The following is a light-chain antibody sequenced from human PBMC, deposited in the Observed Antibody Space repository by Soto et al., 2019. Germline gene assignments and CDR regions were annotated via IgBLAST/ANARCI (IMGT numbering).Light chain of an antibody. CDR1: MRDVGAYNL. CDR3: LSYGGSNNYV. CDR2: EVR. J-gene: IGLJ1*01. V-gene: IGLV2-14*01. Sequence: QSALTQPASVSGSAGQSITISCSGTMRDVGAYNLVSWYQQHPGTAPKLIIYEVRNRPSGISSRFSGSRSGNTASLTISGLQPEDEGDYYCLSYGGSNNYVFGTGTKVTVL.